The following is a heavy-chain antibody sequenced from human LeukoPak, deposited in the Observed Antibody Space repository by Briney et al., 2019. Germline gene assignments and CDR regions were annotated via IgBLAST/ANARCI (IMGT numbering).Heavy chain of an antibody. Sequence: PGGSLRLSCAASGFTFSSYAMSWVRQAPGKGLEWVSAISSSGGSTYYADSVKGRFTISRDNSKNTLYLQMNSLRAEDTAVYYCAKDLKETVTTTTDAFDIWSQGTMVTVSS. CDR3: AKDLKETVTTTTDAFDI. J-gene: IGHJ3*02. V-gene: IGHV3-23*01. D-gene: IGHD4-17*01. CDR1: GFTFSSYA. CDR2: ISSSGGST.